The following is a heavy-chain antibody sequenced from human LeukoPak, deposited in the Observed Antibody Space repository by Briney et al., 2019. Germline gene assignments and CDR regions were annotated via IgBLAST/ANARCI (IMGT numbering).Heavy chain of an antibody. Sequence: ASVKVSCKASGYTFTSYGISWVRQAPGQGLEWMGWISAYNGNTNYAQKLQGRVTMTTDTSTSTAYMELRSLRSDDTAVYYCARNGKKLLARYYGVDVWGQGTTVTVSS. V-gene: IGHV1-18*01. CDR1: GYTFTSYG. CDR2: ISAYNGNT. D-gene: IGHD2-8*01. J-gene: IGHJ6*02. CDR3: ARNGKKLLARYYGVDV.